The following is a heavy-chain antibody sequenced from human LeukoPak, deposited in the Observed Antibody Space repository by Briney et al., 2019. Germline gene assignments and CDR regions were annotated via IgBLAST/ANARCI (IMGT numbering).Heavy chain of an antibody. Sequence: SETLSFTCTVSGYSISSGYYWGWIRQPPGKGLEWIGSIYHSGSTYYNPSLKSRVTISVDTSKNQFSLKLSSVTAADTAVYYCARAVVVPAAIDWFDPWGQGTLVTVSS. J-gene: IGHJ5*02. CDR1: GYSISSGYY. D-gene: IGHD2-2*02. CDR3: ARAVVVPAAIDWFDP. V-gene: IGHV4-38-2*02. CDR2: IYHSGST.